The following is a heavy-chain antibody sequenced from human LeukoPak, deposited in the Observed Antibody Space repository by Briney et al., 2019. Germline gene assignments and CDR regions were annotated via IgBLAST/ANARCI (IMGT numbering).Heavy chain of an antibody. D-gene: IGHD3-22*01. CDR3: AREIHYDRSGYSPFDY. J-gene: IGHJ4*02. V-gene: IGHV1-2*02. CDR1: GYTFTQYY. CDR2: IDPNSGGT. Sequence: VASVKVSCQASGYTFTQYYIHWVRLAPGPRPEWMGWIDPNSGGTNYAQKFQGRVTMTSDTSIDTAFMDLSRLTSDDAVVYFCAREIHYDRSGYSPFDYWGQGVLVTVSS.